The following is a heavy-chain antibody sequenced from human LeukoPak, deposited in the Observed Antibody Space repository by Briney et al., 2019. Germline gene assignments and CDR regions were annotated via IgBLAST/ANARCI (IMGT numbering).Heavy chain of an antibody. D-gene: IGHD3-9*01. CDR1: GFTFSSYS. Sequence: PGGSLRLSCAASGFTFSSYSMNWVRQAPGKGLEWVSSISSSSSYIYYADSVKGRFTISRDNAKNSLYLQMNSLRAEDTAVYYCARTSYYDILTGPIRGWFDPWGQGTLVAVSS. CDR2: ISSSSSYI. V-gene: IGHV3-21*01. J-gene: IGHJ5*02. CDR3: ARTSYYDILTGPIRGWFDP.